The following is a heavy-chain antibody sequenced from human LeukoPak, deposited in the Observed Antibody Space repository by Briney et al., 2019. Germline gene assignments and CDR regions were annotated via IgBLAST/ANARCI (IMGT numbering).Heavy chain of an antibody. J-gene: IGHJ6*02. V-gene: IGHV1-46*01. CDR2: INPSGGST. D-gene: IGHD6-19*01. CDR1: GYTFTSYY. CDR3: ARAPPAIAVAGGHSYYGMDV. Sequence: APVKVSCKASGYTFTSYYMHWVRQAPGQGLEWMGIINPSGGSTSYAQKFQGRVTMTRDTSTSTVYMELSSLRSEDTAVYYCARAPPAIAVAGGHSYYGMDVWGQGTTVTVSS.